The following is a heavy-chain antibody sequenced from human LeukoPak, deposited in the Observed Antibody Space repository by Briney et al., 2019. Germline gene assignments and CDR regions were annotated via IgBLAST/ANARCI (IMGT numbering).Heavy chain of an antibody. V-gene: IGHV4-30-4*01. Sequence: SETLSLTCTVSGGSISSGDYYWSWIRQPPGKGLEWIGYIYYSGSTYYNPSLKSRVTISVDTSKNQFSLKLSSVTAADTAVYYCAREGELLDGDYGGYFDYRGQGTLVTVSS. CDR3: AREGELLDGDYGGYFDY. J-gene: IGHJ4*02. CDR1: GGSISSGDYY. D-gene: IGHD4-17*01. CDR2: IYYSGST.